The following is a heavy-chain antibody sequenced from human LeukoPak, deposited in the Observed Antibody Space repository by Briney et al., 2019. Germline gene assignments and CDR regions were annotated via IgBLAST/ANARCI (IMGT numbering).Heavy chain of an antibody. D-gene: IGHD3-10*01. CDR2: IKQDGSEK. CDR1: GFTFSSYW. CDR3: ARSPHYYGSGSYYNSPYYFDY. V-gene: IGHV3-7*01. Sequence: AGGSLRLSCAASGFTFSSYWMSWVRQAPGKGLEWVDNIKQDGSEKYYVDSVKGRFTISRDNAKNSLYLQMNSLRAEDTAVYYCARSPHYYGSGSYYNSPYYFDYWGQGTLVTVSS. J-gene: IGHJ4*02.